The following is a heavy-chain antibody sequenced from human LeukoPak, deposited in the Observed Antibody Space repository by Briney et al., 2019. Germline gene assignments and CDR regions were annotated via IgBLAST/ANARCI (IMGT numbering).Heavy chain of an antibody. J-gene: IGHJ5*02. CDR2: IYSGGST. CDR3: ARLDYEAYDWFDP. D-gene: IGHD4-17*01. Sequence: GGSLRLSCAASGFTVSSNYMSWVRQAPGKGLEWVSVIYSGGSTYYADSVKGRFSISRDNSKNTLYLQMNSLRAEDTAVYYCARLDYEAYDWFDPWGQGALVTVSS. CDR1: GFTVSSNY. V-gene: IGHV3-53*01.